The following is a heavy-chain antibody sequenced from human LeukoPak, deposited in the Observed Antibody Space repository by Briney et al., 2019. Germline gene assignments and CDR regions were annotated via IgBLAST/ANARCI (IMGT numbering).Heavy chain of an antibody. CDR3: ARSVTYYYGSGKGDYVWGSYRLTHYYMDV. V-gene: IGHV1-8*02. D-gene: IGHD3-16*02. CDR2: MNPNSGNT. Sequence: ASVKVSCKASGYTFTSYDINWVRQATGQGLEWMGWMNPNSGNTGYAQKFQGRVTMTTDTSTSTAYMELRSLRSDDTAVYYCARSVTYYYGSGKGDYVWGSYRLTHYYMDVWGKGTTVTVSS. J-gene: IGHJ6*03. CDR1: GYTFTSYD.